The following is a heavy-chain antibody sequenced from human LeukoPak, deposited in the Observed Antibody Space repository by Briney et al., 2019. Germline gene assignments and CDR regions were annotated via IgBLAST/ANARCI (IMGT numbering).Heavy chain of an antibody. CDR2: IYYSGST. V-gene: IGHV4-39*01. D-gene: IGHD1-26*01. CDR1: GGSISSSSYY. Sequence: SETLSLTCTVSGGSISSSSYYWGWIRQPPGKGLEWIGSIYYSGSTYYNPSLKSRVTISVDTSKNLFSLKLSSVTAADTAVYYCAKHSGSYYFDYWGQGTLVTVSS. CDR3: AKHSGSYYFDY. J-gene: IGHJ4*02.